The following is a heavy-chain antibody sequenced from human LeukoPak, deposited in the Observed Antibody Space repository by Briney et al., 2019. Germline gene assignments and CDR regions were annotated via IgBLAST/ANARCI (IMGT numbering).Heavy chain of an antibody. CDR3: ARSRSTSHDAFDI. V-gene: IGHV4-39*01. CDR2: IYYSGST. J-gene: IGHJ3*02. CDR1: GGSIISNSHY. Sequence: PSETLSLTCTVSGGSIISNSHYWGWIRQPPGKGLEWVGSIYYSGSTYYAPSLKRRVTISVDTSKNQFSLKLSSVTAADTAVYYCARSRSTSHDAFDIWGQGTMVTVSS. D-gene: IGHD2-2*01.